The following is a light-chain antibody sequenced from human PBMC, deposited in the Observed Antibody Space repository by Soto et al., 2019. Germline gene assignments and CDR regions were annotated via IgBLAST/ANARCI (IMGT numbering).Light chain of an antibody. J-gene: IGLJ7*01. CDR1: KLGHKY. CDR3: QAWDSSTAV. V-gene: IGLV3-1*01. Sequence: SYELTQPPSVYVSPGQTASITCSGDKLGHKYACWYQQKPGQSPVLVIYQDNKRPSGIPERFSGSNSGNTATLTISGTQAMDEADYYCQAWDSSTAVFGGGTQLTVL. CDR2: QDN.